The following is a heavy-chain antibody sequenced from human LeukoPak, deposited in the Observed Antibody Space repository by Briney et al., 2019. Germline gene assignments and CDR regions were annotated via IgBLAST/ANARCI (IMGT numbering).Heavy chain of an antibody. V-gene: IGHV3-7*01. CDR1: GFTFSSYW. D-gene: IGHD2-2*01. CDR3: ARENRSTSCCFDY. CDR2: IRKDGSEK. J-gene: IGHJ4*02. Sequence: GSLRLSCAAPGFTFSSYWMSWVRPAPGKGLEWVANIRKDGSEKYYVGSVKGQFTISRDNAKNSLYLQMTSLRAEDTAVYYCARENRSTSCCFDYWGQGTLVTVSS.